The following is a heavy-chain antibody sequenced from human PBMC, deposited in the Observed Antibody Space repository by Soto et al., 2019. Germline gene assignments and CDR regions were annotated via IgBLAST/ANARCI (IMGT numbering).Heavy chain of an antibody. CDR2: VNHGGRT. Sequence: QVQVQQWGAGLLKPSETLSLIYAVYGESFSGYFWSWIRQSPGKGPEWIGEVNHGGRTNYNPSLESRVTISVDTSKKQFVLQMTSVTAADTAVYYCARGREQWLKSGPFDFWGQGSLVAVSS. D-gene: IGHD6-19*01. V-gene: IGHV4-34*02. J-gene: IGHJ5*01. CDR1: GESFSGYF. CDR3: ARGREQWLKSGPFDF.